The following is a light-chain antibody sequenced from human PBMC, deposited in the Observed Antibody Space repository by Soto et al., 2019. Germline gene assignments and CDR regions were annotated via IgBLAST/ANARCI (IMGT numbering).Light chain of an antibody. CDR2: DAS. CDR1: QSVSSY. Sequence: EIVLTQSPATLSLSPGERATLPCRASQSVSSYLAWYQQKPGQAPRLLIYDASNRATGIPARFSGSGSGTDFTLTISSLEPEDFAVYYCQQRSNWPPVFGQGTKVDIK. V-gene: IGKV3-11*01. J-gene: IGKJ2*01. CDR3: QQRSNWPPV.